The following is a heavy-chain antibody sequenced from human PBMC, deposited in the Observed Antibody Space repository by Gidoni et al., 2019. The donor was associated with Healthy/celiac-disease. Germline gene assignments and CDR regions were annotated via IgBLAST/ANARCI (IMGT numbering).Heavy chain of an antibody. CDR3: ARDHLSWATTFPPDAFDI. CDR1: GFTFSDYY. CDR2: ISSSGSTI. D-gene: IGHD5-12*01. Sequence: QVQLVESGGGLVKPGGSLRLPCAASGFTFSDYYMSWIRQAPGKGLGWVSYISSSGSTIYYADSVKGRFTISRDNAKNSLYLQMNSLRAEDTAVYYCARDHLSWATTFPPDAFDIWGQGTMVTVSS. V-gene: IGHV3-11*01. J-gene: IGHJ3*02.